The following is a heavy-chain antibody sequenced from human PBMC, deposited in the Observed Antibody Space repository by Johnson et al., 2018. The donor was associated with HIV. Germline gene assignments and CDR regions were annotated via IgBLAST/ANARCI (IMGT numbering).Heavy chain of an antibody. CDR2: ISSTGGST. V-gene: IGHV3-64*01. CDR1: GFTFSMYA. D-gene: IGHD5-18*01. CDR3: ARLPSGYSRDDLDI. Sequence: VQLVESGGGLVQPGGSLRLSCAASGFTFSMYAMHWVRQAPGKGLEYVSAISSTGGSTYYANSVKGRFNISRDNSKNTLYLQMGSLRAEDTAVYYCARLPSGYSRDDLDIWGQGTMVNVSS. J-gene: IGHJ3*02.